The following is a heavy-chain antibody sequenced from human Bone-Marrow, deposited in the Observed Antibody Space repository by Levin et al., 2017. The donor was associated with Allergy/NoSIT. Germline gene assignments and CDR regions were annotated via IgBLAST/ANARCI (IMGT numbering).Heavy chain of an antibody. CDR2: ISYSGIT. CDR3: ARPMAGRRTVYFDY. D-gene: IGHD5-24*01. V-gene: IGHV4-39*01. Sequence: PSETLSLTCTVSGGSISSTDYYWGWIRQPPGKGLEWIGSISYSGITYYNPSLKSRVTISVDTSENQFSLKLRSVTAADTAVYYCARPMAGRRTVYFDYWGQGILVTVSS. J-gene: IGHJ4*02. CDR1: GGSISSTDYY.